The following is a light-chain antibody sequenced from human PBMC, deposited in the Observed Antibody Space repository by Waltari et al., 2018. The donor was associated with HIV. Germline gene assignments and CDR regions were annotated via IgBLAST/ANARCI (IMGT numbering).Light chain of an antibody. J-gene: IGLJ3*02. Sequence: SALTQPRSVSGSPGQSVPISCTGTSSDAGGYNYASWYQQHPGKAPNLMIYDVTKRPSGVPDRFSGSKSGNTASLTISGLQAEDEADYFCCSYAGGYTLVFGGGTKLTVL. CDR1: SSDAGGYNY. CDR2: DVT. CDR3: CSYAGGYTLV. V-gene: IGLV2-11*01.